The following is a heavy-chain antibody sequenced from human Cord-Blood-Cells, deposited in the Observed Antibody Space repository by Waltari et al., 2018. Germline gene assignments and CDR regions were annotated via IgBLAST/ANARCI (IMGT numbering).Heavy chain of an antibody. D-gene: IGHD1-26*01. J-gene: IGHJ4*02. CDR3: ATRLSGSYFTTDY. CDR1: GYTLTELS. Sequence: QVQLVQSGAEVKKPGASVKVSCKVSGYTLTELSMHWVRQAPGKGLEWMGGCDPEEGEAIYAQKVQGRVTRTEDTSTDTAYMELSSLRSEDTAVYYCATRLSGSYFTTDYWGQGTLVTVSS. V-gene: IGHV1-24*01. CDR2: CDPEEGEA.